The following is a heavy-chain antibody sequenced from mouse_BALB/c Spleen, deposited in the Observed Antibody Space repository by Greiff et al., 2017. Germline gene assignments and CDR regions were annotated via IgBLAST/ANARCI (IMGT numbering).Heavy chain of an antibody. V-gene: IGHV1-5*01. CDR2: IYPGNSDT. CDR3: TRPPYYGSSYEGYFDY. CDR1: GYSFTSYW. D-gene: IGHD1-1*01. J-gene: IGHJ2*01. Sequence: VQLQQSGTVLARPGASVKMSCKASGYSFTSYWMHWVKQRPGQGLEWIGAIYPGNSDTSYNQKFKGKAKLTAVTSASTAYMELSSLTNEDSAVYYCTRPPYYGSSYEGYFDYWGQGTTLTVSS.